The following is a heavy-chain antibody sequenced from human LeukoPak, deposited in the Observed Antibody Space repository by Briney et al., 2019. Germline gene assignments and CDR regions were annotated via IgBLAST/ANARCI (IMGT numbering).Heavy chain of an antibody. CDR2: ISSRGSAI. Sequence: PGGSLRLSCTASGFTFSTYSMNWVRQAPGKGLEWISYISSRGSAIYYADSVKGRFIISRDDAKDSLYLQMNSLRADDTAVYYCVRDRSGWSTFDYWGQGILVAVSS. V-gene: IGHV3-48*01. CDR1: GFTFSTYS. CDR3: VRDRSGWSTFDY. J-gene: IGHJ4*02. D-gene: IGHD6-19*01.